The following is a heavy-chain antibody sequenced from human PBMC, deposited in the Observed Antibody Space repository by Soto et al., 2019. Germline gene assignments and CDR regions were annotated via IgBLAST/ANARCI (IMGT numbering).Heavy chain of an antibody. Sequence: QVQLVESGGGVVQPGRSLRLSCAASGFTFSSYAMHWVRQAPGKGLEWVAVISYDGSTKYYADSVKGRFTISRDNSKNTLYLQMNGLRAEDTAVYYCARARAVAGRSPLYYYYGMDVWGQGTTVTVSS. D-gene: IGHD6-19*01. J-gene: IGHJ6*02. CDR2: ISYDGSTK. CDR1: GFTFSSYA. CDR3: ARARAVAGRSPLYYYYGMDV. V-gene: IGHV3-30-3*01.